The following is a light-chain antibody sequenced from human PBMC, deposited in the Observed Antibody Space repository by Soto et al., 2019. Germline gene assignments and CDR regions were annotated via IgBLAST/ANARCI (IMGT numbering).Light chain of an antibody. CDR2: RDD. V-gene: IGLV1-44*01. Sequence: QAVVPQPPSTSGTPGQRVTVSCSGSSSNIGSNSVNWFQQLPGTAPKLLIYRDDQRPSGVPDRFSGSKSGTSASLAISGLQSEDEADYYCAAWDDSLNGWVFGGGTQLTVL. CDR3: AAWDDSLNGWV. J-gene: IGLJ3*02. CDR1: SSNIGSNS.